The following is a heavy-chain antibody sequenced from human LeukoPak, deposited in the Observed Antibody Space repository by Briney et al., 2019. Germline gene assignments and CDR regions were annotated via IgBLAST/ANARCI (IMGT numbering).Heavy chain of an antibody. CDR2: ISGSGGST. Sequence: PGGSLRLSCAASGFTLSSYAMSWVRQAPGKGLEWVSAISGSGGSTYYADSVKGRFTISRDNSKNTLYLQMNSLRAEDTAVYYCAKDWRFLPYYGMDVWGQGTTVTVSS. J-gene: IGHJ6*02. CDR1: GFTLSSYA. V-gene: IGHV3-23*01. CDR3: AKDWRFLPYYGMDV. D-gene: IGHD2-21*01.